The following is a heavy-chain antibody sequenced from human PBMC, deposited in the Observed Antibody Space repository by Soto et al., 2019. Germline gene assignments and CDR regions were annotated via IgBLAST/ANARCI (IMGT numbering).Heavy chain of an antibody. CDR1: GFTFSSYA. CDR3: AKAYVWGSYRIGYYFDY. Sequence: EVQLLESGGGLVQPGGSLRLSCAASGFTFSSYAMSWVRQAPGKGLEWVSAISGSGGSTYYADSVKGRFTISRDNSKNTLYLQMNSLRVEDTAVYYWAKAYVWGSYRIGYYFDYWCQGTLVTVSS. CDR2: ISGSGGST. J-gene: IGHJ4*02. D-gene: IGHD3-16*02. V-gene: IGHV3-23*01.